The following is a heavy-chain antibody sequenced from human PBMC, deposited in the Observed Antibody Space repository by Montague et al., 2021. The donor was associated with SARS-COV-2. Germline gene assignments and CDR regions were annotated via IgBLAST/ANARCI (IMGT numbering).Heavy chain of an antibody. CDR2: INDRGST. D-gene: IGHD3-3*01. CDR3: ARGQVTIFGVLIMLPAAGAVDV. CDR1: GGSFSGYY. J-gene: IGHJ3*01. Sequence: SESRSLTCAVYGGSFSGYYWTWIRQPPGKGLEWVGEINDRGSTNYNPSFESRLTMSVDTSKNQFSLRLKSVSAADTAVYYCARGQVTIFGVLIMLPAAGAVDVWGQGTTVTVSS. V-gene: IGHV4-34*01.